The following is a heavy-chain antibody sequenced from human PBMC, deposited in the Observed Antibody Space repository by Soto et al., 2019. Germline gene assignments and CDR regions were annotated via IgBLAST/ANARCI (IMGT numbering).Heavy chain of an antibody. CDR2: INFSCDKP. D-gene: IGHD1-7*01. J-gene: IGHJ3*02. CDR1: GFSFIDYF. CDR3: ARSARTATTTWDAFDI. Sequence: GGSLRLSCAASGFSFIDYFMHCVRRAPGKRLEWVSTINFSCDKPVYSHSVKRRCTISRDNARETLFLQRNSMRADDAAVYYCARSARTATTTWDAFDIWGQGTMVTVSS. V-gene: IGHV3-23*01.